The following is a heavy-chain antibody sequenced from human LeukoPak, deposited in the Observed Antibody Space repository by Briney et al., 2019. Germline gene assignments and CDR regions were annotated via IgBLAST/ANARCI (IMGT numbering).Heavy chain of an antibody. D-gene: IGHD3-22*01. V-gene: IGHV3-33*01. CDR3: ARGGNYDSSGYYHFDY. J-gene: IGHJ4*02. Sequence: GRSLRLSCVASGFTFSSYGMHWVRQAPGKGLEWVAVIWYDGSNKYYADSVKGRFTISRDNSKNTLYLQMNSLRAEDTAVYYCARGGNYDSSGYYHFDYWGQGTLVTVSS. CDR2: IWYDGSNK. CDR1: GFTFSSYG.